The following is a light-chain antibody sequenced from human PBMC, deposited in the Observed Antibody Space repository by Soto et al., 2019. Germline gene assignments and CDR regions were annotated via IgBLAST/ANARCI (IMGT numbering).Light chain of an antibody. CDR2: KAS. Sequence: DIQMTQSPSTLSASVGDRVTITCRASQSISSWLAWYQQKPGKAPKLLIYKASSLESGVPSRFSGSGSGTEFTLTIRSLQPDDFATYYCQQYNNYSAYTFGQGTKLEIK. J-gene: IGKJ2*01. CDR1: QSISSW. CDR3: QQYNNYSAYT. V-gene: IGKV1-5*03.